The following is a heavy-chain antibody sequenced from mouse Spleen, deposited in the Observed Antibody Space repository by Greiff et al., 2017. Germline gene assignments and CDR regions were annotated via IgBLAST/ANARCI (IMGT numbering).Heavy chain of an antibody. CDR2: INPSNGGT. CDR3: TRIGYGYDGYWYFDV. J-gene: IGHJ1*01. CDR1: GYTFTSYY. Sequence: QVQLQQPGAELVKPGAPVKLSCKASGYTFTSYYMYWVKQRPGQGLEWIGEINPSNGGTNFNEKFKSKATLTVDKSSSTAYMQLSSLTSEDSAVYYCTRIGYGYDGYWYFDVWGAGTTVTVSS. D-gene: IGHD2-2*01. V-gene: IGHV1S81*02.